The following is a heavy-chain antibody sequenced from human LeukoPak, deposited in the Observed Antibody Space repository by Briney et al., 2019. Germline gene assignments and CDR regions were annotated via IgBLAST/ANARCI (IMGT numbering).Heavy chain of an antibody. J-gene: IGHJ3*02. CDR1: GGSLSSSTYC. CDR2: IYYSGST. V-gene: IGHV4-39*01. Sequence: SETRSLTCTVSGGSLSSSTYCWGRLRQSPGRGLEGLGSIYYSGSTYYNPSLRSRVTIFVDTSKNQFSLRLSSVTAADTAMYYCARPFTPGFDAFDIWGQGTMVTVSS. CDR3: ARPFTPGFDAFDI.